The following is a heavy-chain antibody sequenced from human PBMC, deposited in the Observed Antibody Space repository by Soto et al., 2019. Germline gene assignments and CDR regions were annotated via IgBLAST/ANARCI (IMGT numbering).Heavy chain of an antibody. CDR1: GFTFSSYG. CDR3: AKDLRVVPAAIFDY. D-gene: IGHD2-2*01. J-gene: IGHJ4*02. Sequence: GGSLRLSCAASGFTFSSYGMHWVRQAPGKGLEWVAVISYDGSNKYYADSVKGRFTISRDNSKNTLYLQMNSLRAEDTAVYYCAKDLRVVPAAIFDYWGQGTLVTVSS. V-gene: IGHV3-30*18. CDR2: ISYDGSNK.